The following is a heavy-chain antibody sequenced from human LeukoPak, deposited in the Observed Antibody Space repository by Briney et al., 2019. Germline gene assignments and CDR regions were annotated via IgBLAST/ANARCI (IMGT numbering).Heavy chain of an antibody. Sequence: PGRSLRLSCAASGFIFNNYAMSWVRQAPGKGLEWVSAISIGGGSTYYADSVKGRFTISRDNAKNSLYLQMNSLRAEDTAVYYCARDWTIAVAPFDYWGQGTLVTVSS. D-gene: IGHD6-19*01. J-gene: IGHJ4*02. CDR3: ARDWTIAVAPFDY. CDR1: GFIFNNYA. V-gene: IGHV3-23*01. CDR2: ISIGGGST.